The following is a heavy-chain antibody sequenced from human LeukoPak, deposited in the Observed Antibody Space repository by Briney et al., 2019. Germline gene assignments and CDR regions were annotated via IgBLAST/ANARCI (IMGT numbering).Heavy chain of an antibody. CDR1: GYSISSGYY. J-gene: IGHJ4*02. CDR3: AETQFLAPFDY. CDR2: VDYIGVT. D-gene: IGHD2/OR15-2a*01. V-gene: IGHV4-38-2*02. Sequence: PSETLSLTCTVSGYSISSGYYWGWIRQPPGKGLEWIGNVDYIGVTYSNPSLQSRVVISVDTSKNQFSLKLTSVTAADTAVYYCAETQFLAPFDYWGQGVLVIVSS.